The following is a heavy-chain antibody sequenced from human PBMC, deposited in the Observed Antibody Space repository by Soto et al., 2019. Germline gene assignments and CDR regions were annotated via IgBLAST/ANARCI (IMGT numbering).Heavy chain of an antibody. Sequence: GGSLRLSCAASGFTFSSYSMNWVRQAPGKGLEWVSFISSGSSYIYYADSVKGRFTISRDNAKNSLYLQMNSLRAEDTAVYYCARGSYVDYWGLGTLVTVSS. CDR3: ARGSYVDY. CDR1: GFTFSSYS. CDR2: ISSGSSYI. J-gene: IGHJ4*02. D-gene: IGHD3-10*02. V-gene: IGHV3-21*06.